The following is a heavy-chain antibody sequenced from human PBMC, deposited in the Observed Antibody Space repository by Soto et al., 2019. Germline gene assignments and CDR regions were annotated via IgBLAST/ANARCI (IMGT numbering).Heavy chain of an antibody. CDR2: INHSGST. J-gene: IGHJ4*02. CDR1: GGSFSGYY. D-gene: IGHD5-12*01. Sequence: SETLSLTCAVYGGSFSGYYWSWIRQPPGKGLEWIGEINHSGSTNYNPSLKSRVTTSVGTSKNQFSLKLSSVTAADTAVYYCARGWYGWLRLFDYWGQGTLVTVSS. CDR3: ARGWYGWLRLFDY. V-gene: IGHV4-34*01.